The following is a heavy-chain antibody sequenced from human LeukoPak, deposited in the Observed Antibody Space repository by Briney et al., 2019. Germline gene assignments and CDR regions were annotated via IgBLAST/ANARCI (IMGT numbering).Heavy chain of an antibody. CDR2: ISGSGGST. CDR3: AKPALRGLGEFTGIYYFDY. V-gene: IGHV3-23*01. J-gene: IGHJ4*02. CDR1: GDSISSNN. Sequence: PSETLSLTCAVSGDSISSNNWWSWVRQPPGKGLEWVSGISGSGGSTHNADSVKGRFTISRDNSKSTLYPQMNSLRAEDTAVYYCAKPALRGLGEFTGIYYFDYWGQGTLVTVSS. D-gene: IGHD3-16*01.